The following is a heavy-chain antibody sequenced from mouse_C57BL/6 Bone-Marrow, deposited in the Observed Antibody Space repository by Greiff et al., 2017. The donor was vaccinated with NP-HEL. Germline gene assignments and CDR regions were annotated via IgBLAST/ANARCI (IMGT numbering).Heavy chain of an antibody. CDR1: GYTFTDYY. V-gene: IGHV1-26*01. D-gene: IGHD2-4*01. Sequence: VQLQQSGPELVKPGASVKISCKASGYTFTDYYMNWVKQSHGKSLEWIGDINPNNGGTSYNQKFKGKATLTVDKSSSTAYMELRSLTSEDSAVYYCARRGACYDYSYYFDYWGQGTTLTVSS. J-gene: IGHJ2*01. CDR2: INPNNGGT. CDR3: ARRGACYDYSYYFDY.